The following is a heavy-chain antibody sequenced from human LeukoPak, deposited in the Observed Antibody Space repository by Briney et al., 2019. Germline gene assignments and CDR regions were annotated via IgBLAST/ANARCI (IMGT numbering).Heavy chain of an antibody. CDR3: ARDRAIFGVNRAGAAWFDP. Sequence: ASVKASCKASGYTFTGYYMHWVRQAPGQGLEWMGWINPNSGGTNYAQKFQGRVTMTRDTSISTAYMELSRLRSDDTAVYYCARDRAIFGVNRAGAAWFDPWGQGTLVTVSS. CDR2: INPNSGGT. J-gene: IGHJ5*02. CDR1: GYTFTGYY. V-gene: IGHV1-2*02. D-gene: IGHD3-3*01.